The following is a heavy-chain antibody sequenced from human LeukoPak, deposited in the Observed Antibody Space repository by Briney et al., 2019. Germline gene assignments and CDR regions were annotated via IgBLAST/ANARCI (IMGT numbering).Heavy chain of an antibody. CDR1: GFTFSSYW. J-gene: IGHJ4*02. CDR2: INWNGGST. D-gene: IGHD2-2*01. V-gene: IGHV3-20*04. Sequence: GGSLRLSCAASGFTFSSYWMSWVRQAPGKGLEWVSGINWNGGSTGYADSVKGRFTISRDNAKNSLYLQMNSLRAEDTALYYCARDDCSSTSCYVGGYYFDYWGQGTPVTVSS. CDR3: ARDDCSSTSCYVGGYYFDY.